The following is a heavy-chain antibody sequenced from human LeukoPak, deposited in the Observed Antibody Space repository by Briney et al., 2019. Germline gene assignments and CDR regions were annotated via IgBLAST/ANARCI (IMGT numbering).Heavy chain of an antibody. CDR2: IYSGGST. CDR3: AKDLVVVAGYFDY. CDR1: GFTVSSNY. D-gene: IGHD2-15*01. V-gene: IGHV3-53*01. J-gene: IGHJ4*02. Sequence: GGSLRLSCAASGFTVSSNYMSWVRQAPGKGLEWVSVIYSGGSTYYADSVKGRFTISRDNSKNTLYLQMNSLRAEDTAVYYCAKDLVVVAGYFDYWGQGTLVTVSS.